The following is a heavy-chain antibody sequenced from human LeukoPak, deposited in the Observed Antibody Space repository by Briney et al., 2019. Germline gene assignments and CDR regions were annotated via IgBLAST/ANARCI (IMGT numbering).Heavy chain of an antibody. CDR2: IIPILGIA. CDR1: GGTFSSYA. CDR3: ARVYSSQYGAFDI. V-gene: IGHV1-69*04. Sequence: SVKVSCKASGGTFSSYAISWVRQAPGQGLEWMGRIIPILGIANYAQKFQGRVTITADKSTSTAYMELSSLRSEDTAVYYCARVYSSQYGAFDIWGQGTMVTVSS. J-gene: IGHJ3*02. D-gene: IGHD5-18*01.